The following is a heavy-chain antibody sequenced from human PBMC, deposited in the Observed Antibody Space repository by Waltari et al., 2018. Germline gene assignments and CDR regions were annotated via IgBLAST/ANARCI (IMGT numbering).Heavy chain of an antibody. CDR2: IYHSGHT. Sequence: QVQLQESGPGLVKPSGTLSLTCAVSGGSISSSNWWSWVRQPPGKGLGWIGEIYHSGHTNANPSLKSRVTISVDKSKNQFSLKLSSVTAADTAVYYCARVRGDCSGGSCYYYGMDVWGQGTTVTVSS. CDR3: ARVRGDCSGGSCYYYGMDV. J-gene: IGHJ6*02. V-gene: IGHV4-4*02. D-gene: IGHD2-15*01. CDR1: GGSISSSNW.